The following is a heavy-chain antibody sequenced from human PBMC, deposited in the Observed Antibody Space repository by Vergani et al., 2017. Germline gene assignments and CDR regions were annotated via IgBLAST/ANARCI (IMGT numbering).Heavy chain of an antibody. CDR3: ARGPPRYYGSGPAFDY. V-gene: IGHV4-30-2*01. CDR2: IYHSGGT. CDR1: GDSVISTDYH. J-gene: IGHJ4*02. Sequence: QVQLQESGPGLVKPSETLSLSCTVSGDSVISTDYHWSWIRQPPGKGLEWIGYIYHSGGTYYNPSLKSRVTISVDRSKNQFSLKLSSVTAADTAVYYCARGPPRYYGSGPAFDYWGQGTLVTVSS. D-gene: IGHD3-10*01.